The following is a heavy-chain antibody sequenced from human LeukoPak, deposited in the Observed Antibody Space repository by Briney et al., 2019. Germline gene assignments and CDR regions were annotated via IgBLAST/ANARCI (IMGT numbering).Heavy chain of an antibody. V-gene: IGHV3-73*01. D-gene: IGHD3-10*01. Sequence: GGSLRLSCAASRFTFSGSALHWLRGASGKALEGVGRIRSTANGYATAYAASVKGRFTISRDDSKNTAYLQMDSLKTEDTAVYYCTGNYYGSGSYADFDYWGQGTLVTVSS. CDR2: IRSTANGYAT. CDR3: TGNYYGSGSYADFDY. CDR1: RFTFSGSA. J-gene: IGHJ4*02.